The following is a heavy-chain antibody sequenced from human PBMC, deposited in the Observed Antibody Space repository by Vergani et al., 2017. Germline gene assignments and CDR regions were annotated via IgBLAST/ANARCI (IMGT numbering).Heavy chain of an antibody. V-gene: IGHV1-2*02. CDR3: ARAYCTNGVCSPLCQH. Sequence: QVQLVQSGAEVKKPGASVKVSCKASGYTFTGYYMHWVRQAPGQGLEWMGWINPNSGGTNYAQKFQGRVTMTRDTSTSTVYMELSSLRSEDTAVYYCARAYCTNGVCSPLCQHWGQGTLVTVSS. CDR1: GYTFTGYY. J-gene: IGHJ1*01. D-gene: IGHD2-8*01. CDR2: INPNSGGT.